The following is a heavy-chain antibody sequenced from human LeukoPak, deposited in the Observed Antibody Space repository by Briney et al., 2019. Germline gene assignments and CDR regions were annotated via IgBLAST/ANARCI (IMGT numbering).Heavy chain of an antibody. CDR3: ARVGSSWYGRQDV. Sequence: SQTLSLTCTVSGGSISSGSYYWSWIRQPAGKGLEWIGRIYSSGSTNYNPSLKSRVTISVDTSKNQFSLKLRSVTAADTAVYYCARVGSSWYGRQDVWGKGTTVTVSS. CDR1: GGSISSGSYY. D-gene: IGHD6-13*01. J-gene: IGHJ6*04. CDR2: IYSSGST. V-gene: IGHV4-61*02.